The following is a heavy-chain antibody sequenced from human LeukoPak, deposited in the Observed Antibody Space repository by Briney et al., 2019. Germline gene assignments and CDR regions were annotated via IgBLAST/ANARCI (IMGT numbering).Heavy chain of an antibody. D-gene: IGHD6-19*01. V-gene: IGHV3-53*01. CDR1: GFTVSTNF. CDR2: IYAGGNT. CDR3: ARSGSGWFDY. J-gene: IGHJ4*02. Sequence: GGSLRLSCAASGFTVSTNFMSWLRQAPGKGLEWVSVIYAGGNTYYADSVKGRFTISRDNSKNALYLQMNSLRAEDTAMYYCARSGSGWFDYWGQGTLVTVSS.